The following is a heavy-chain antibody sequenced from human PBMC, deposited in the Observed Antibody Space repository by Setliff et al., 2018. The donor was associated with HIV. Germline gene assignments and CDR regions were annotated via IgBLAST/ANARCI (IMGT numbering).Heavy chain of an antibody. D-gene: IGHD6-19*01. V-gene: IGHV1-18*03. CDR2: ISLYDGET. CDR3: ARLAHTRKTVSGMGIRTCES. Sequence: ASVKVSCKAFGYTFTDYAIAWVRQAPRQGLEWMGWISLYDGETQYAQSLQGRVIMTTDTSTNTAYMELRSLTSDDMAVYFCARLAHTRKTVSGMGIRTCESWGQQTTVTVSS. J-gene: IGHJ6*02. CDR1: GYTFTDYA.